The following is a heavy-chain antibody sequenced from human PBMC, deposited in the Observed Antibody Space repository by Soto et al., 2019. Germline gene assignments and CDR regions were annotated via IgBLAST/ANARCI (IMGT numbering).Heavy chain of an antibody. CDR1: GFTFSSYS. CDR2: ISSSSSTI. D-gene: IGHD6-19*01. V-gene: IGHV3-48*02. CDR3: ARVELVAGKYYYYGMDV. J-gene: IGHJ6*02. Sequence: GSLRLSCAASGFTFSSYSMNWVRQAPGKGLEWVSYISSSSSTIYYADSVKGRFTISRDNAKNSLYLQMNSLRDEDTAVYYCARVELVAGKYYYYGMDVWGQGTTVTVSS.